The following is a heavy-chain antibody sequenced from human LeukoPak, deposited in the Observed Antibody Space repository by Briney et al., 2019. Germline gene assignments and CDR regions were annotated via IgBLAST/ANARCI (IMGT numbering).Heavy chain of an antibody. CDR3: ASDMITFGGVTQTGY. D-gene: IGHD3-16*01. Sequence: GRSLRLSCAASGFTFSSYAMHWVRQAPGKGLEWVAVISYDGSNKYYADSVKGRFTISRDNSKNTLYLQMNSLRAEDTAVYYCASDMITFGGVTQTGYWGQGTLVTVSS. V-gene: IGHV3-30-3*01. CDR1: GFTFSSYA. J-gene: IGHJ4*02. CDR2: ISYDGSNK.